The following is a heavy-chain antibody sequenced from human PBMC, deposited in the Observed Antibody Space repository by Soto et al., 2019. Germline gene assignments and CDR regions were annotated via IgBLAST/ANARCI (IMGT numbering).Heavy chain of an antibody. Sequence: SVKVSCKASGGTFSSYAINWVRQAPGQGLEWMGGIIPIFGTADYAQKFQGRVTITADESTSTAYMEMSSLRSEDTAVYYCARSLTGTYYYYGMDVWGQGTTVTVSS. CDR2: IIPIFGTA. J-gene: IGHJ6*02. D-gene: IGHD1-20*01. V-gene: IGHV1-69*13. CDR1: GGTFSSYA. CDR3: ARSLTGTYYYYGMDV.